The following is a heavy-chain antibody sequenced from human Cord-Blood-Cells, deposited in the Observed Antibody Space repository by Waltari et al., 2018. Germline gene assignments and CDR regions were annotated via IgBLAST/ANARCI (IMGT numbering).Heavy chain of an antibody. CDR3: ARLVAVAGLGPLDAFDI. CDR1: GGSISSSSYY. CDR2: IYYSGTT. Sequence: QLQLQESGPGLVKPSETLSLTCTVSGGSISSSSYYWGWIRLPPGKGLEWIGSIYYSGTTYYNPALKSRVTISVDTSKNQFSLKLSSVTAADTAVYYCARLVAVAGLGPLDAFDIWGQGTMVTISS. D-gene: IGHD6-19*01. J-gene: IGHJ3*02. V-gene: IGHV4-39*01.